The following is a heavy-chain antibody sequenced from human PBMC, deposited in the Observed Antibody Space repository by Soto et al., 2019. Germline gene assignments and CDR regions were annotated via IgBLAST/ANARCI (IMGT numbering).Heavy chain of an antibody. Sequence: QITLKESGPTLVKPTQTLTLTCTFSGFSLRTSGVGVGWIRQPPGQALEWLALNLWDDEKRYSPLLKSRLTLTTDASKNQVVLTMTNMDPVDTATYYCVHRLSTYGPHYWGQGILVTVSS. J-gene: IGHJ4*02. V-gene: IGHV2-5*02. CDR1: GFSLRTSGVG. D-gene: IGHD3-10*01. CDR3: VHRLSTYGPHY. CDR2: NLWDDEK.